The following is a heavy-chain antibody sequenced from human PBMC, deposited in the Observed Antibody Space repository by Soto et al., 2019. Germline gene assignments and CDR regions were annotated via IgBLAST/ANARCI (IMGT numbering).Heavy chain of an antibody. V-gene: IGHV4-59*08. CDR2: IYYSGST. Sequence: SETLSLTCTVSGGSISSYYWSWIRQPPGKGLEWIGYIYYSGSTNYNPSLKSRVTISVDTSKNQFSLKLSSVTAADTAVYYCARHMGNIAAAGIDYWGQGTLVTVSS. J-gene: IGHJ4*02. CDR1: GGSISSYY. CDR3: ARHMGNIAAAGIDY. D-gene: IGHD6-13*01.